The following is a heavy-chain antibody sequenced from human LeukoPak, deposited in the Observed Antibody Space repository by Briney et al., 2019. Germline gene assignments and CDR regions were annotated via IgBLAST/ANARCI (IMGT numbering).Heavy chain of an antibody. J-gene: IGHJ6*03. Sequence: ASVKVSCKASGYTFTGYYMHWVRQAPGQGLEWMGWMNPDSGNTGYAQKFQGRVTMTRNTSISTAYMELSSLRSEDTAVYYCAREYGDYSRPFYYYYMDVWGKGTTVTISS. V-gene: IGHV1-8*02. CDR1: GYTFTGYY. CDR2: MNPDSGNT. D-gene: IGHD4-17*01. CDR3: AREYGDYSRPFYYYYMDV.